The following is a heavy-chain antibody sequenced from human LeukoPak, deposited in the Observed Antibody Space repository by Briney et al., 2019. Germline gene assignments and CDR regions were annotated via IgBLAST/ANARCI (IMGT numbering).Heavy chain of an antibody. D-gene: IGHD2-21*02. CDR1: GGSISSYY. CDR3: AREGLLCGGDCYRDAFDI. V-gene: IGHV4-59*01. J-gene: IGHJ3*02. CDR2: IYYSGSF. Sequence: SETLSLTCTVSGGSISSYYWSWIRQPPGRGLEWIGYIYYSGSFNYNPSLKSRVTISVDTSKNQFSLKLNSVTAADTAVYYCAREGLLCGGDCYRDAFDIWGQGTMVTVSS.